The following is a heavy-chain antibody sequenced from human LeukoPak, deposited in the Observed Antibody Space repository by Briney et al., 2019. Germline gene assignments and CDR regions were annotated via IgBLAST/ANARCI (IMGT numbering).Heavy chain of an antibody. J-gene: IGHJ4*02. CDR3: ATYCSGGSCYSGPDY. Sequence: GGSLRLSCAASGFTFSSYWMSWVRQAPGKGLEWVANIKQDGSEKYYVDSVKGRFTISRDNAKNSLYLQMNSLRAEDTALYYCATYCSGGSCYSGPDYWGQGTLVTVSS. D-gene: IGHD2-15*01. CDR2: IKQDGSEK. CDR1: GFTFSSYW. V-gene: IGHV3-7*03.